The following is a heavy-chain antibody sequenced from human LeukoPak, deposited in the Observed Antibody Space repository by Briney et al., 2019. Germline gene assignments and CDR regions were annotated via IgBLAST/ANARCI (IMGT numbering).Heavy chain of an antibody. D-gene: IGHD2-15*01. CDR1: GYTFTSYY. CDR3: ARDDVVVVGIDY. J-gene: IGHJ4*02. Sequence: GAPVKVSCKASGYTFTSYYMHWVRQAPGQGLEWMGIINPSGGSTSYAQKFQGRVTMTRDTSTSTVYMELSSLRSEDTAVYYCARDDVVVVGIDYWGQGTLVTVSS. V-gene: IGHV1-46*01. CDR2: INPSGGST.